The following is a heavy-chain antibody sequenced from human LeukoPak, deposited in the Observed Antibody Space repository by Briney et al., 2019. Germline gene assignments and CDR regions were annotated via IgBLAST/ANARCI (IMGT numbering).Heavy chain of an antibody. CDR2: ISYDGSNK. D-gene: IGHD3-22*01. J-gene: IGHJ4*02. CDR1: GFTFSSYA. Sequence: GGSLRLSCAASGFTFSSYAMHWVRQAPGKGLEWVAVISYDGSNKYYADSVKGRFTVSRDNSKNTLYLQMNSLRAEDTAVYYCAKDAGSYYYDSSGKYYFDYWGQGTLVTVSS. V-gene: IGHV3-30-3*01. CDR3: AKDAGSYYYDSSGKYYFDY.